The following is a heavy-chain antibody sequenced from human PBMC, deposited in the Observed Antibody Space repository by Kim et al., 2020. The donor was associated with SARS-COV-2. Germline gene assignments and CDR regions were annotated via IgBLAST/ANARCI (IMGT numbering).Heavy chain of an antibody. D-gene: IGHD3-10*01. CDR2: IIPIFGTA. Sequence: SVKVSCKASGGTFSRYAISWVRQAPGQGLEWMGGIIPIFGTANYAQKFQGRVTITADESTSTAYMELSSLRSEDTAVYYCARALSGVGYGMDVWGQGTTVTVSS. V-gene: IGHV1-69*13. CDR3: ARALSGVGYGMDV. CDR1: GGTFSRYA. J-gene: IGHJ6*02.